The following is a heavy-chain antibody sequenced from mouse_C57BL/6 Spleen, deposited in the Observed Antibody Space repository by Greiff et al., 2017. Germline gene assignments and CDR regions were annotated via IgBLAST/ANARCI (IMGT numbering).Heavy chain of an antibody. Sequence: VQLQQPGADLVKPGASLKLSCKASGYTFTSYWMHWVKQRPGQGLEWIGMILPNSGSTNYNETFKSNVTLTVDKSFSTAYMQLSKLTSEDSSVYYCARTTGFAYWGQGTLVTVSA. CDR2: ILPNSGST. CDR3: ARTTGFAY. CDR1: GYTFTSYW. D-gene: IGHD2-12*01. J-gene: IGHJ3*01. V-gene: IGHV1-64*01.